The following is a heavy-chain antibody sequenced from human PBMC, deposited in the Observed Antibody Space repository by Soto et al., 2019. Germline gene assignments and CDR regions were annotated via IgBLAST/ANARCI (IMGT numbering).Heavy chain of an antibody. J-gene: IGHJ4*02. CDR2: ISSSNNI. Sequence: GGSPRLSCAASGCVFRSYSMSWVRQAPGKGLEWVSAISSSNNIDYADSVKGRFRISRENAKNSLFLGMNSLRGGDTAVYYCGRAYVGSRWGYFDKWGQGALVTVS. V-gene: IGHV3-21*01. D-gene: IGHD3-16*01. CDR1: GCVFRSYS. CDR3: GRAYVGSRWGYFDK.